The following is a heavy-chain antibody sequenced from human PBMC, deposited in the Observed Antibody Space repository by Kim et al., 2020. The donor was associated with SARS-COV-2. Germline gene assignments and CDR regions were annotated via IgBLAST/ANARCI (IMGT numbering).Heavy chain of an antibody. CDR3: AREVQLEPPANYYYYYGMDV. Sequence: ASVKVSCKASGYTFTSYGISWVRQAPGQGLEWMGWISAYNGNTNYAQKLQGRVTMTTDTSTSTAYMELRSLRSDDTAVYYCAREVQLEPPANYYYYYGMDVWGQGTTVTVSS. CDR2: ISAYNGNT. D-gene: IGHD1-1*01. J-gene: IGHJ6*02. V-gene: IGHV1-18*01. CDR1: GYTFTSYG.